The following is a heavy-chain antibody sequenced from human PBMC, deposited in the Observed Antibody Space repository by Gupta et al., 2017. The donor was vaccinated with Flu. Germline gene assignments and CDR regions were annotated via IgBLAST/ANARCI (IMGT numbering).Heavy chain of an antibody. J-gene: IGHJ4*02. D-gene: IGHD3-22*01. Sequence: EVQLVASGGGLVEPGGSLRLPCAAPGFTFSNAWMIWVRQAPGKGLEWIGRIKSKTDGETTVYAAPMKGRFYISRDDSKNTLYLQTKSMKTEDTAVYYCTTGDSSAWHDGYWGRGTLVTVSS. CDR3: TTGDSSAWHDGY. CDR2: IKSKTDGETT. CDR1: GFTFSNAW. V-gene: IGHV3-15*01.